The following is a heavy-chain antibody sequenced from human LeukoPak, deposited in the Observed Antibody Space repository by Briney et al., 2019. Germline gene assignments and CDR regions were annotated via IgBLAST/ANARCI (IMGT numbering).Heavy chain of an antibody. CDR3: AKSEAYCGGDCYSPFDY. V-gene: IGHV3-23*01. CDR1: GFTFSSYA. D-gene: IGHD2-21*01. J-gene: IGHJ4*02. CDR2: ISGSGGST. Sequence: PGGSLRLSCAASGFTFSSYAMSWVRQAPGKGLEWVSAISGSGGSTYYADSVKGRFTISRDNSKNTLYLQMNSLRAEDTAVYYCAKSEAYCGGDCYSPFDYWGQGTLVTVSS.